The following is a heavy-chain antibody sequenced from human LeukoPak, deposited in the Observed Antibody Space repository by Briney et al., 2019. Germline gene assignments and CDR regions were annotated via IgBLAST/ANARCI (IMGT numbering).Heavy chain of an antibody. D-gene: IGHD6-19*01. V-gene: IGHV1-18*01. CDR3: ARDEGAVAGSEYFDY. Sequence: GASVKVSCKASGYTFTSYGISWVRQAPGQGLEWMGWISAYNGNTNYAQKLQGRVTMTTDTSTSTAYMELRSLRSDDAAVYYCARDEGAVAGSEYFDYWGQGTLVTVSS. CDR2: ISAYNGNT. CDR1: GYTFTSYG. J-gene: IGHJ4*02.